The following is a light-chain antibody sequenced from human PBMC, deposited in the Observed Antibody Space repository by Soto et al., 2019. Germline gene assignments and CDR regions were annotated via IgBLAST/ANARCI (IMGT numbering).Light chain of an antibody. Sequence: FMLTQPHSVSASPGKTVTISCTRSSGSIASNYVHWYQQRPGSSPTTVIYNDNQRPSGVPDRFSGSIDSSSNSASLTISGLKTEDEADYYCQSYDSSNLWVFGGGTKLTVL. CDR3: QSYDSSNLWV. J-gene: IGLJ3*02. CDR1: SGSIASNY. V-gene: IGLV6-57*01. CDR2: NDN.